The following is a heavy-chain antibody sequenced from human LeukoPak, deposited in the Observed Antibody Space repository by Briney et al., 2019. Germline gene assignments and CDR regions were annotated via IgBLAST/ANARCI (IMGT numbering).Heavy chain of an antibody. D-gene: IGHD2-8*01. V-gene: IGHV4-59*01. CDR2: IYYSGST. Sequence: PSETLSLTCTVSGGSISSYYWSWIRQPPGKGLEWTGYIYYSGSTNYNPSLKSPVTISVDTSKNQFSLKLSSVTAADTAVYYCARGPLSYFDYWGQGTLVTVSS. J-gene: IGHJ4*02. CDR1: GGSISSYY. CDR3: ARGPLSYFDY.